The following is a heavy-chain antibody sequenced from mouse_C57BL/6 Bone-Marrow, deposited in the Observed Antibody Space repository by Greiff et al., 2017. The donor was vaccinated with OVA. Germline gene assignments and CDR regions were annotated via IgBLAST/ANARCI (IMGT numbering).Heavy chain of an antibody. CDR1: GYAFTNYL. CDR2: INPGSGGT. J-gene: IGHJ2*01. V-gene: IGHV1-54*01. Sequence: VKLQQPGAELVRPGTSVKVSCKASGYAFTNYLIEWVKQRPGQGLEWIGVINPGSGGTNYNEKFKGKATLTADKSSSTAYMQLSSLTSEDSAVYFCARWGNFYFDYWGQGTTLTVSS. CDR3: ARWGNFYFDY. D-gene: IGHD2-1*01.